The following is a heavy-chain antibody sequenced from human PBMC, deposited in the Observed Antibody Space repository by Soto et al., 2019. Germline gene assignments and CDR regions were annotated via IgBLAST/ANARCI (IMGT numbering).Heavy chain of an antibody. D-gene: IGHD1-26*01. CDR2: IIPIFGTA. J-gene: IGHJ6*02. V-gene: IGHV1-69*13. CDR3: ARHRSTTPVGDYYYYGMDV. Sequence: ASVKVSCKGSGGTFSSYAIRWVRQAPGQGLEWMGGIIPIFGTANYAQKFQGRVTITADESTSTAYMELSSLRSEDTAVYYCARHRSTTPVGDYYYYGMDVWGQGTTVTVSS. CDR1: GGTFSSYA.